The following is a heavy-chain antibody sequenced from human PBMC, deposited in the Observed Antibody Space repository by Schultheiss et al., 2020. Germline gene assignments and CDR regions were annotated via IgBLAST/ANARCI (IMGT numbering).Heavy chain of an antibody. CDR3: ARDRTGTVNRGHYYYGMDV. CDR1: GGSISSYY. CDR2: INHSGST. Sequence: AETLSLTCTVSGGSISSYYWGWIRQPPGKGLEWIGEINHSGSTYYNPSLKSRVTISVDTSKNQFSLQLNSVTPEDTAVYYCARDRTGTVNRGHYYYGMDVWGQGNTVNVSS. D-gene: IGHD1-1*01. J-gene: IGHJ6*02. V-gene: IGHV4-34*01.